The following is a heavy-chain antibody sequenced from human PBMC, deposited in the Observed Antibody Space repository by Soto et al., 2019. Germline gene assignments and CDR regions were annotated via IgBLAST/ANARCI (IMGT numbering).Heavy chain of an antibody. Sequence: PGGSLRLSCAASGFTFSNSAMSWVRQAPGKGLEWVSTISGSGSTTYYADSVKGRFTISRDNSENTLFLQMNILGAEDTAVYYCARTTCCYDSWGQGTLVTVSS. CDR3: ARTTCCYDS. D-gene: IGHD2-2*01. CDR1: GFTFSNSA. V-gene: IGHV3-23*01. J-gene: IGHJ5*02. CDR2: ISGSGSTT.